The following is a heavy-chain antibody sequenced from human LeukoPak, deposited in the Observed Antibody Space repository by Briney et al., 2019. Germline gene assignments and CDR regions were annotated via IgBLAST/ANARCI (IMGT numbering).Heavy chain of an antibody. CDR3: ARARSCSAGTCYPDY. D-gene: IGHD2-15*01. CDR2: IYPGDSDT. CDR1: GYSFNTYW. V-gene: IGHV5-51*01. J-gene: IGHJ4*02. Sequence: GESLKISCKGSGYSFNTYWIGWVRQMPGKGLEWRGIIYPGDSDTRYSPSFQGQVTISVDKSISTAYLQWSSLKASDTAIHYCARARSCSAGTCYPDYWGQGTLVTVSS.